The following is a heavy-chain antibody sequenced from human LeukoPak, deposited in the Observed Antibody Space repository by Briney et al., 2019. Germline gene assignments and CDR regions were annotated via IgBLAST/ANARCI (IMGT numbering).Heavy chain of an antibody. V-gene: IGHV1-2*02. Sequence: ASVKVSCKASGYTFTGYYMHWVRQAPGQGLEWMGWINPNSGGTNYARKFQGRVTMTRDTSISTAYMELSRLRSDDTAVYYCARELDGSGWSHFDYWGQGTLVTVSS. CDR3: ARELDGSGWSHFDY. CDR1: GYTFTGYY. J-gene: IGHJ4*02. D-gene: IGHD6-19*01. CDR2: INPNSGGT.